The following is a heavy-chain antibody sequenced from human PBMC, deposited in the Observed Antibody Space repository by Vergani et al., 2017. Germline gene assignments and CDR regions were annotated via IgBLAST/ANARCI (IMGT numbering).Heavy chain of an antibody. D-gene: IGHD4-17*01. CDR3: AKMPHGDYYYGMDV. V-gene: IGHV3-30*18. CDR1: GFTFSSYG. J-gene: IGHJ6*02. Sequence: VQLLESGGGLVQPGGSLRLSCAASGFTFSSYGMHWVRQAPGKGLEWVAVISYDGSNKYYADSVKGRFTISRDNSKNTLYLQMNSLRAEDTAVYYCAKMPHGDYYYGMDVWGQGTTVTVSS. CDR2: ISYDGSNK.